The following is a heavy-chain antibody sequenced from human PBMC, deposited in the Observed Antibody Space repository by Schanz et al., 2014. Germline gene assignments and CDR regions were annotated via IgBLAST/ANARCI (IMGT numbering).Heavy chain of an antibody. CDR1: GFIFSDSW. J-gene: IGHJ4*02. CDR3: TRDTDYHFDY. D-gene: IGHD4-17*01. CDR2: TSNDGSFT. Sequence: VQLVESGGGVVQREGSLRLSCAASGFIFSDSWMHWVRQAPGKGLVWVSRTSNDGSFTTFADSVKGRFTISRDNAKNTLYLQMNSLRAEDTAVYYCTRDTDYHFDYWGQGTLVTVSS. V-gene: IGHV3-74*01.